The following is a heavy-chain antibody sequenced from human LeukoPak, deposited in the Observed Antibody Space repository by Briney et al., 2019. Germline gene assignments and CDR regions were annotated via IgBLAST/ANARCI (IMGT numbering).Heavy chain of an antibody. CDR3: ARGGITVFLSYSYMDV. CDR1: GFTFSSYE. Sequence: GGSLRLSCAASGFTFSSYEMNWVRQAPGKGLEWVAYISSSGSTIYYADSVKGRFTISRDNAKNSLYLQMNSLRAEDTALYYCARGGITVFLSYSYMDVWGKGTTVTVSS. D-gene: IGHD3-9*01. J-gene: IGHJ6*03. V-gene: IGHV3-48*03. CDR2: ISSSGSTI.